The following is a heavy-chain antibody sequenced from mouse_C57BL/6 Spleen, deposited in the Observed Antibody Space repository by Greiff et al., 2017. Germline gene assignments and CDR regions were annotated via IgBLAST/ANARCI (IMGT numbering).Heavy chain of an antibody. CDR3: ARGDDNYVYYAMDY. CDR2: INPYNGDT. Sequence: EVHVMQSGPELVKPGGSLKISCTASGYSFTGYFMNWVLQSHGKSLEWIARINPYNGDTFYTQKFKGKVTLTVDKSSNTAYMELRSLTSEDSAVYYCARGDDNYVYYAMDYWGQGTSVTVSS. D-gene: IGHD2-1*01. CDR1: GYSFTGYF. J-gene: IGHJ4*01. V-gene: IGHV1-20*01.